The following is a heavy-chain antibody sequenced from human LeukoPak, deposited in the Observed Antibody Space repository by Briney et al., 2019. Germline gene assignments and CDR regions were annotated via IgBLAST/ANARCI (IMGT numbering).Heavy chain of an antibody. D-gene: IGHD2-2*01. CDR3: ARDFVVVPAATGSNWFDP. V-gene: IGHV1-18*01. J-gene: IGHJ5*02. CDR1: GYTFTTYG. Sequence: GASVKVSCKASGYTFTTYGINWVRQAPGQGLEWVGWISAFNGNTNYAQKLRGRVTMTTDTSTSTAYMELRSLRSDDTAVYYCARDFVVVPAATGSNWFDPWGQGTLVTVSS. CDR2: ISAFNGNT.